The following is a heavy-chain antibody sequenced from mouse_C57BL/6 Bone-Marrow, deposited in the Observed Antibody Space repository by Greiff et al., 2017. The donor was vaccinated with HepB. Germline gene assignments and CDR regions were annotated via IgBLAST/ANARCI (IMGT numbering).Heavy chain of an antibody. V-gene: IGHV5-16*01. CDR3: ARRSLSYAMDY. Sequence: VKLVESEGGLVQPGSSMKLSCTASGFTFSDYYMAWVRQVPEKGLEWVANINYDGSSTYYLDSLKSRFIISRDNAKNILYLQMSSLKSEDTATYYCARRSLSYAMDYWGQGTSVTVSS. CDR1: GFTFSDYY. J-gene: IGHJ4*01. CDR2: INYDGSST.